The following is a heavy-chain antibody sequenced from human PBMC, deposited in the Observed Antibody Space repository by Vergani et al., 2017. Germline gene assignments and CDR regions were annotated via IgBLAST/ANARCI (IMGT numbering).Heavy chain of an antibody. Sequence: QVQLVESGGGVVQPGESLRLSCAASGFPFSTDGMHWVRQAPGKGLEWVAFIQKDGIDKFYADSVRGRFTISRDISKNTLYLEMNSLSAADTALYHCVKGHPVFDGWVRGTLVSVS. J-gene: IGHJ4*02. CDR2: IQKDGIDK. CDR3: VKGHPVFDG. V-gene: IGHV3-30*02. CDR1: GFPFSTDG.